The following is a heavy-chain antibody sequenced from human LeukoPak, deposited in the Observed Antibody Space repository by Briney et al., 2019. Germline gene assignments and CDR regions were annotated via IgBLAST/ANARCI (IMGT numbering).Heavy chain of an antibody. V-gene: IGHV3-7*01. J-gene: IGHJ4*02. CDR3: AREGHTAGLPAAIIGYFDY. CDR2: TKGDDSEK. CDR1: GFSFSTFW. Sequence: QAGGSLRLSCAASGFSFSTFWMSWVRQAPGKGLEWVANTKGDDSEKYYVESVQGRFTISRDNAKNSLYLQMNSLRAEDTAVYYCAREGHTAGLPAAIIGYFDYWGQGTLVTVSS. D-gene: IGHD2-2*01.